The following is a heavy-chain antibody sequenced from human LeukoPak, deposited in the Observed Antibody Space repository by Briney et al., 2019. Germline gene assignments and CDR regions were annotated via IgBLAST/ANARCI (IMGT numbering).Heavy chain of an antibody. D-gene: IGHD6-13*01. J-gene: IGHJ4*02. CDR1: GGSFSGYY. V-gene: IGHV4-34*01. Sequence: SETLSLTCAVYGGSFSGYYWTWIRQPPGKGLEWIGEIKHSGSTNYNPSLKSRVTISVDTSKNQFSLKLSSVTAADTAVYYCARDPGYSSSWLDYWGQGTLVTVSS. CDR3: ARDPGYSSSWLDY. CDR2: IKHSGST.